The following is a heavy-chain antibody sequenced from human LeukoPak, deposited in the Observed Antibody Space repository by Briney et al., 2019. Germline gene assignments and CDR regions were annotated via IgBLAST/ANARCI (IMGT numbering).Heavy chain of an antibody. D-gene: IGHD3-3*01. V-gene: IGHV4-59*08. Sequence: SETLSLTCTVSGVSISSYYWSWIRQPPGKGLEWIGYIYYSGSTNYNPSLKSRVTISVDTSKNQFSLKLSSVTAEDTAVYYRARQSTDFWSGYTKVVWFDPWGQGTLVTVSS. J-gene: IGHJ5*02. CDR2: IYYSGST. CDR3: ARQSTDFWSGYTKVVWFDP. CDR1: GVSISSYY.